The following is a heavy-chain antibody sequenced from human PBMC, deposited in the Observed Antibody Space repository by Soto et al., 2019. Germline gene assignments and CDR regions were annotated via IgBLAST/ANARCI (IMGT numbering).Heavy chain of an antibody. Sequence: EVQLVESGGGLVQPGGSLRLSCAASGFTFSSYEMNWVRQAPGKGLEWVSYISSSGLTIHYADSVKGRFTISRDNAKNSLYLQRNSLRAEDTAVYYCAIPHYHDSSGNSFDYCGQGTLVTVSS. V-gene: IGHV3-48*03. CDR1: GFTFSSYE. CDR3: AIPHYHDSSGNSFDY. J-gene: IGHJ4*02. D-gene: IGHD3-22*01. CDR2: ISSSGLTI.